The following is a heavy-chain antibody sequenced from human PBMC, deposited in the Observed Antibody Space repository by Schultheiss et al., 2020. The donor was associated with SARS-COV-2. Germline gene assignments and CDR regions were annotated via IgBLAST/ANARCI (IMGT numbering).Heavy chain of an antibody. V-gene: IGHV4-38-2*02. J-gene: IGHJ4*02. CDR1: GYSISSGYY. Sequence: SQTLSLTCTVSGYSISSGYYWGWIRQPPGKGLEWIGSIYYSGSTYYNPSLKSRVTISVDTSKNQFSLKLSSVTAADTAVYYCAREYRAVAAADYWGQGTLVTVSS. CDR3: AREYRAVAAADY. D-gene: IGHD6-19*01. CDR2: IYYSGST.